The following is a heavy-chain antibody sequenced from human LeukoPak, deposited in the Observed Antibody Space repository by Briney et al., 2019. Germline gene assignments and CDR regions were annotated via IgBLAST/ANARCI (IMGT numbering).Heavy chain of an antibody. Sequence: GGSLTLSCAASGFTFSSYTMNWVRQAPGKGLDWVSSITSESAHIFYADSVKGRFTISRDNAKNSLYLQMSSLTAEDTAVYYCARVRGYSRDYWGQGTLITVSS. D-gene: IGHD6-13*01. CDR1: GFTFSSYT. CDR2: ITSESAHI. J-gene: IGHJ4*02. V-gene: IGHV3-21*01. CDR3: ARVRGYSRDY.